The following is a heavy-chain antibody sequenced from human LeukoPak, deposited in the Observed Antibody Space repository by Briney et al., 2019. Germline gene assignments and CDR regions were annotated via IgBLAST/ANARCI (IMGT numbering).Heavy chain of an antibody. CDR1: TGSINTHG. J-gene: IGHJ4*02. Sequence: NPSETLSLTCTVSTGSINTHGCTCVRQPPGKGLEWIGYIHNSGPTNNNPSLNSRVSMSLDTSKHQFSLKLASVTAADTAIFYCARLRPLLDQLLFFAFDSWGQGTLVSVSS. D-gene: IGHD2-21*02. CDR2: IHNSGPT. CDR3: ARLRPLLDQLLFFAFDS. V-gene: IGHV4-59*11.